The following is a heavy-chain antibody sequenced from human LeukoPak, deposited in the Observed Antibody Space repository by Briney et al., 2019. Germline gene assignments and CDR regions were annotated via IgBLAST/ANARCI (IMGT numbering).Heavy chain of an antibody. J-gene: IGHJ5*02. CDR1: GFTFSTYW. Sequence: PGGSLRLSCAASGFTFSTYWMHWVRHAPGKGLVWVSRINSDGSSTNYADSVTGRFTISRDNAKNTLYLQMNSLRAEDTAVYYCARGRYYLDPWGQGTLVTVSS. V-gene: IGHV3-74*01. CDR2: INSDGSST. CDR3: ARGRYYLDP. D-gene: IGHD1-26*01.